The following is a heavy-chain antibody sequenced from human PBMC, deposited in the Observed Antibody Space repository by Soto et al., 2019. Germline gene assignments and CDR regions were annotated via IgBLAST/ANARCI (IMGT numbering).Heavy chain of an antibody. D-gene: IGHD5-12*01. CDR2: IWYDGSNK. V-gene: IGHV3-33*01. CDR3: SRDRRGLRLRGIDY. Sequence: GGSLRLSCAASGFTFSSYGMHWVRQAPGKGLEWVAVIWYDGSNKYYADSVKGRFTISRDNSKNTLYLQMNSLRAEDTAVYYCSRDRRGLRLRGIDYWGQGTLVTVSS. J-gene: IGHJ4*02. CDR1: GFTFSSYG.